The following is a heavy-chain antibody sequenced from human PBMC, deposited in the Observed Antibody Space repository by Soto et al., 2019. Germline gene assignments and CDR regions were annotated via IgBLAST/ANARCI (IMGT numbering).Heavy chain of an antibody. CDR1: GGTFSSYA. V-gene: IGHV1-69*06. J-gene: IGHJ6*02. D-gene: IGHD2-2*01. CDR3: AREWIVVVPAARLDYYGMDV. CDR2: IIPIFGTA. Sequence: RASVKVSCKASGGTFSSYAISWVRQAPGQGLEWMGGIIPIFGTANYAQKFQGRVTITADKSTSTAYMELSSLRSEDTAVYYCAREWIVVVPAARLDYYGMDVWGQGTTVTVSS.